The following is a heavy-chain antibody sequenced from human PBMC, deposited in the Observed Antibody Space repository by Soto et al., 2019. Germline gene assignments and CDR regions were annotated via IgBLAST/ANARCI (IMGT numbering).Heavy chain of an antibody. J-gene: IGHJ5*02. D-gene: IGHD6-19*01. Sequence: PGGSLRLSCAASGFTFSSYSMNWVRQAPGKGLEWVSSISSSSSYIYYADSVKGRFTISRDNSKNTLYLQMNSLRAEDTAVYYCAKDRGIAVAGTVNWFDPWGQGTLVTVSS. CDR3: AKDRGIAVAGTVNWFDP. CDR1: GFTFSSYS. V-gene: IGHV3-21*04. CDR2: ISSSSSYI.